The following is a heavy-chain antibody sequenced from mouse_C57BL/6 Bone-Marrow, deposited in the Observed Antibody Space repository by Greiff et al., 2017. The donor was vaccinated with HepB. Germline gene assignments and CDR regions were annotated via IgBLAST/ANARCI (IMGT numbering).Heavy chain of an antibody. J-gene: IGHJ1*03. D-gene: IGHD1-1*01. CDR3: ARGVYYYGSPWYFDV. Sequence: VQLVESGGGLVQPGGSLKLSCAASGFTFSDYGMAWVRQAPRKGPEWVAFISNLAYSIYYADTVTGRFTISRENAKNTLYLEMSSLRSEDTAMYYCARGVYYYGSPWYFDVWGTGTTVTVSS. CDR2: ISNLAYSI. CDR1: GFTFSDYG. V-gene: IGHV5-15*01.